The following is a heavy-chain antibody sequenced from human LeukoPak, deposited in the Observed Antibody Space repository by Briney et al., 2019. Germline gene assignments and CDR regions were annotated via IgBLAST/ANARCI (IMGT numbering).Heavy chain of an antibody. Sequence: GGSLRLSCAASGFTFSRYGMHWVRQAPGKGLEWVAVISYDGSNKYYADSVRGRFTISRDNSKNTLYLQMNSLRAEDTAVYYCAKSGGGYSSGWFYWGQGTLVTVSS. CDR3: AKSGGGYSSGWFY. D-gene: IGHD6-19*01. CDR2: ISYDGSNK. CDR1: GFTFSRYG. J-gene: IGHJ4*02. V-gene: IGHV3-30*18.